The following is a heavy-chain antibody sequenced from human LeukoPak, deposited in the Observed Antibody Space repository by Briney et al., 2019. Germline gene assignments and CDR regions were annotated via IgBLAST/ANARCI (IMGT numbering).Heavy chain of an antibody. CDR3: ARDPSRTFSDYYYYYMDV. V-gene: IGHV3-30*04. CDR1: GFTFSSYA. Sequence: GGSLRLSCAASGFTFSSYAMHWVRQAPGKGLEWVAVISYDGSNKYYADSVKGRFTISRDNSKNTLYLQMNSLRAEDTAVYYCARDPSRTFSDYYYYYMDVWGKGTTVTVSS. D-gene: IGHD3-16*01. J-gene: IGHJ6*03. CDR2: ISYDGSNK.